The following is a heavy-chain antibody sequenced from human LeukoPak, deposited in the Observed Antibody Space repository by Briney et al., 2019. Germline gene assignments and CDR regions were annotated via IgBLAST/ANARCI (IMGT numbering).Heavy chain of an antibody. CDR2: MSGGGTES. D-gene: IGHD3-10*01. CDR3: AKGLYHYYGSGSYTLDY. CDR1: GFTFSNYA. V-gene: IGHV3-23*01. J-gene: IGHJ4*02. Sequence: GGSLRLSCAASGFTFSNYAVSWVRQAPGKGLEWVSAMSGGGTESYYADSVKGRFTISRDNSKNTLYLQINSLRAEDTALYFCAKGLYHYYGSGSYTLDYWGQGAQVTVSS.